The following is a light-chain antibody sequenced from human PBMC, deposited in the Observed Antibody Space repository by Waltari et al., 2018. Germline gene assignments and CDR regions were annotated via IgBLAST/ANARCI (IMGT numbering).Light chain of an antibody. CDR3: QQYYSAPNT. V-gene: IGKV4-1*01. J-gene: IGKJ2*01. CDR1: PSVFHTNNKNY. CDR2: WAS. Sequence: DIVMTQSPDSLAVSLGERATINCKSSPSVFHTNNKNYLAWYQQKPGQPPKLLIYWASTRESGVPDRFSGSGSGTDFTLAISSLQAEDVAVYYCQQYYSAPNTFGQGTKLEIK.